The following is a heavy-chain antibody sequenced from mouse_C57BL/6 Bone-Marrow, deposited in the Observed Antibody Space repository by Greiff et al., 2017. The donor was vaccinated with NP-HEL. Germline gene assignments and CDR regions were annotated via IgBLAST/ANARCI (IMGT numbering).Heavy chain of an antibody. Sequence: QVQLQQPGAELVMPGASVKLSCKASGYTFTSYWMHWVKQRPGQGLEWIGEIDPSDSYTNYNQKFKGKSTLTVDKSSSTAYMQLSSLTSEDSAVDYCAREGTVAWFAYGGQGTLVTVSA. CDR2: IDPSDSYT. V-gene: IGHV1-69*01. J-gene: IGHJ3*01. CDR1: GYTFTSYW. CDR3: AREGTVAWFAY. D-gene: IGHD4-1*01.